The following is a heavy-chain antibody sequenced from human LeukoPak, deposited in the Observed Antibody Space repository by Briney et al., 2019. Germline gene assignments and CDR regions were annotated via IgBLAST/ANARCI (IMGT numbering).Heavy chain of an antibody. V-gene: IGHV3-30*04. J-gene: IGHJ4*02. Sequence: GGSLRLSCAASGFTFSSYAMHWVRQAPGKGLEWVAVISYDGSNKYYADSVKGRFTISRDSSRNTLYLQMNSLRAEDTAVYCCARTNPNYYGSGYFDYWGQGTLVTVSS. CDR1: GFTFSSYA. CDR2: ISYDGSNK. CDR3: ARTNPNYYGSGYFDY. D-gene: IGHD3-10*01.